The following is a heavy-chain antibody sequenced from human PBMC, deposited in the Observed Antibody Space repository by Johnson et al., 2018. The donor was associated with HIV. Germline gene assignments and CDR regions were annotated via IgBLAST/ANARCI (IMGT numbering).Heavy chain of an antibody. CDR3: AKDERAAAGTRGLDAFDI. Sequence: QMLLVESGGGLVQPGGSLRLSCAASGFIVSSYGMHWVRQAPGKGLEWVAFIRYDGSNKYYADSVKGRFTISRDNSKNTLYLQMNSLRAEDTAVYYCAKDERAAAGTRGLDAFDIWGQGTMVTVSS. CDR1: GFIVSSYG. D-gene: IGHD6-13*01. J-gene: IGHJ3*02. CDR2: IRYDGSNK. V-gene: IGHV3-30*02.